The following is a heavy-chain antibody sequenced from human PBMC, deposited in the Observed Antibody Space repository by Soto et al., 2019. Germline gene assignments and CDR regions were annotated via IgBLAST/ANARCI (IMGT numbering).Heavy chain of an antibody. V-gene: IGHV4-31*03. Sequence: PSETLSLTCTVSGGSISSGGYYWSWIRQHPGKGLEWIGYIYYSGSTYYNPSLKSRVTISVDTSKNQFSLKLSSVTAADTAVYYCARDWGPFAAAGPDPDYWGQGTLVTVSS. CDR2: IYYSGST. CDR3: ARDWGPFAAAGPDPDY. J-gene: IGHJ4*02. CDR1: GGSISSGGYY. D-gene: IGHD6-13*01.